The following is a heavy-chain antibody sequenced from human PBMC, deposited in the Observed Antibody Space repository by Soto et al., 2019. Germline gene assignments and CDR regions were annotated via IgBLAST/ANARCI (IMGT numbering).Heavy chain of an antibody. J-gene: IGHJ4*02. V-gene: IGHV1-8*01. Sequence: QVQLVQSGAEVKKPGASVKVSCRASGYSFTSYDINWVRQATGQGLEWMGWMDPKTVNTDYGQKFQGRVTMTRNTSISTAYMELSSLTSEDTAVYYCARGRGWRDYWGQGTLVTVSS. CDR1: GYSFTSYD. CDR3: ARGRGWRDY. D-gene: IGHD6-19*01. CDR2: MDPKTVNT.